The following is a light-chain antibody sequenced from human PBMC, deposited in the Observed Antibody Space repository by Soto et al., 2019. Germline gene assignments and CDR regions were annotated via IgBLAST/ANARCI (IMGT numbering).Light chain of an antibody. CDR2: GAS. J-gene: IGKJ2*01. Sequence: EIVLTQSPGTLSLSPGERATLSCRASQSVSSSYLAWYQQKPGQAPRLLIYGASSRATGIPDRFSGSGSGTDFTLTISRLEPEDFAVYYCQQYGSSLATFFGQGTKLEIK. CDR1: QSVSSSY. V-gene: IGKV3-20*01. CDR3: QQYGSSLATF.